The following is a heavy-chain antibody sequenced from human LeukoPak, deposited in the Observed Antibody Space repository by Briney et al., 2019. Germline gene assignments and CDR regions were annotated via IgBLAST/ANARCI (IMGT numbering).Heavy chain of an antibody. CDR2: ILYDGSNK. V-gene: IGHV3-30*18. D-gene: IGHD3-10*01. CDR3: AKHSGLYFFDY. Sequence: GGSLRLSCAASGFTFSNYGMHWVRQAPGKGLEWVAVILYDGSNKYCADSVKGRFTISRDNSKDTLYLQMNSLRAEDTAVYYCAKHSGLYFFDYWGQGTLVTVSS. CDR1: GFTFSNYG. J-gene: IGHJ4*02.